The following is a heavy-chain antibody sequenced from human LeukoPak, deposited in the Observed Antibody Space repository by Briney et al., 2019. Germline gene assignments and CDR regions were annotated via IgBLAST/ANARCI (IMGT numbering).Heavy chain of an antibody. J-gene: IGHJ4*02. CDR3: ARGSGGYDDFDY. CDR1: GGSISSYY. CDR2: IYYSGST. V-gene: IGHV4-59*01. D-gene: IGHD5-12*01. Sequence: SETLSLTCTVSGGSISSYYWSWLRQPPGKEREWIGYIYYSGSTNYNPSLKSRVTISVDTSKNQFYLKLSSVTAADTAVYYCARGSGGYDDFDYWGQGTLVTVSS.